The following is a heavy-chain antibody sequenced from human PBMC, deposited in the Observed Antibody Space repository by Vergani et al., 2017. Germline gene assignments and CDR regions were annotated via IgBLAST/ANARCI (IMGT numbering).Heavy chain of an antibody. V-gene: IGHV1-69*01. CDR2: IIPIFGTA. CDR1: GGTFSSYA. CDR3: AGSGYSYGYTGAFDI. D-gene: IGHD5-18*01. Sequence: QVQLVQSGAEVKKPGSSVKVSCKASGGTFSSYAISWVRQAPGQGLEWMGGIIPIFGTANYAQKFQGRVTITADESTSTASMDLSSLRSEDTAVYYCAGSGYSYGYTGAFDIWGQGTMVTVSS. J-gene: IGHJ3*02.